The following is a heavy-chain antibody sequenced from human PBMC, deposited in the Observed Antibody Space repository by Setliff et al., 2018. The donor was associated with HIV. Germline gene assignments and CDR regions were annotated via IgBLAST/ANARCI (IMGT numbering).Heavy chain of an antibody. Sequence: SETLSLTCTVSGGFISSYYWSWIRQPPRKGLEWVGYISYNGITTYNPSLKSRVTISVDTSKNQFSLKLTSVTAADTAVYYCARLKLSGVIDYWGQGTLVTVSS. CDR2: ISYNGIT. CDR3: ARLKLSGVIDY. V-gene: IGHV4-59*08. J-gene: IGHJ4*02. D-gene: IGHD2-8*01. CDR1: GGFISSYY.